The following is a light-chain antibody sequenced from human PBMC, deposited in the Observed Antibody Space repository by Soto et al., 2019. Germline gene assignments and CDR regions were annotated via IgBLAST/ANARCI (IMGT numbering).Light chain of an antibody. J-gene: IGLJ1*01. CDR2: DDS. V-gene: IGLV2-23*01. Sequence: QSALTQPASVSGSPGQSITISCTGASSDVGNYNLVSWYQQHPGKAPKLIIYDDSKRPSGVSNRFSGSKSGNTASLTISGLKAEDEADYYCCSYAARSTYVFGTGTKVTVL. CDR3: CSYAARSTYV. CDR1: SSDVGNYNL.